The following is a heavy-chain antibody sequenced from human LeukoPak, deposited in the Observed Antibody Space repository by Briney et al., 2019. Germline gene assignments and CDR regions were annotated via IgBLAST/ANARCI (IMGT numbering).Heavy chain of an antibody. CDR1: GGSFSGYY. V-gene: IGHV4-34*01. J-gene: IGHJ6*03. D-gene: IGHD3-10*01. CDR2: INHSGST. Sequence: PSETLSLTCAVYGGSFSGYYWSWIRQPPGKGLEWIGEINHSGSTNYNPSLKSRVTTSVDTSKNQFSLKLSSVTAADTAVYYCARVLWFGVWTRYYYYMDVWGKGTTVTVSS. CDR3: ARVLWFGVWTRYYYYMDV.